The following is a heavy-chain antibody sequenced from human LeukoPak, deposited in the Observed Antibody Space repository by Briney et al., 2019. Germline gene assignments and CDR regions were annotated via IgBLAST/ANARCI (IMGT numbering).Heavy chain of an antibody. D-gene: IGHD6-13*01. J-gene: IGHJ6*02. CDR2: IYYSGST. V-gene: IGHV4-59*01. Sequence: TSETLSLTCTVSGGSISSYYWSWIRQPPGKGLEWIGYIYYSGSTNYNPSLKSRVTISVDTSKNQFSLKLSSVTAADTAVYYCAGSSRLNGMDVWGQGTTVTVPS. CDR1: GGSISSYY. CDR3: AGSSRLNGMDV.